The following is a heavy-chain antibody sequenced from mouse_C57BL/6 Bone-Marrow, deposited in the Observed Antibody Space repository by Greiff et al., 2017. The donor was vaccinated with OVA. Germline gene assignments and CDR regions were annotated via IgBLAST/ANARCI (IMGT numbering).Heavy chain of an antibody. D-gene: IGHD2-5*01. J-gene: IGHJ3*01. Sequence: EVQLQQSGAELVKPGASVKLSCTASGFNIKDYYMHWVKQRTEQGLEWIGRIDPEDGDTKYAPKFQGKATITADTSSNTAYLQLSSLTSEDTAVYYYARAGYSRYSNYFSWFAYWGQGTLVTVSA. CDR2: IDPEDGDT. V-gene: IGHV14-2*01. CDR1: GFNIKDYY. CDR3: ARAGYSRYSNYFSWFAY.